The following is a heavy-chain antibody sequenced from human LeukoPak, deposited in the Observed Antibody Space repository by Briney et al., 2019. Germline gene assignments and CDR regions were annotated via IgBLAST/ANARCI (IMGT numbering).Heavy chain of an antibody. CDR1: GFTFSSYG. CDR2: IRYDGSNK. D-gene: IGHD2-2*01. V-gene: IGHV3-30*02. Sequence: PGGSLRLSCAASGFTFSSYGMHWVRQAPGKGLEWVTFIRYDGSNKYYADSVKGRSTISRDNSKNTLYLQMNSLRAEDTAVYYCAKDLGIVVVPAPNWFDPWGQGTLVTVSS. CDR3: AKDLGIVVVPAPNWFDP. J-gene: IGHJ5*02.